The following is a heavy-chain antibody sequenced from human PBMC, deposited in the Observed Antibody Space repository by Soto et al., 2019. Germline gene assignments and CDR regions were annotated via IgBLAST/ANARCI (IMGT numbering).Heavy chain of an antibody. D-gene: IGHD3-3*01. CDR1: GGSFGNSA. J-gene: IGHJ4*02. Sequence: QVLLVQSGAEVKTPGSSVKISCKASGGSFGNSAINWVRQTPGQGREWLGGFIPVYRTLNYAQKFQGRVTITADESPGTSYMTLNSLASNDTAVDYCATGVIWIGYFTVDSWGQGTRVTFSS. CDR3: ATGVIWIGYFTVDS. V-gene: IGHV1-69*01. CDR2: FIPVYRTL.